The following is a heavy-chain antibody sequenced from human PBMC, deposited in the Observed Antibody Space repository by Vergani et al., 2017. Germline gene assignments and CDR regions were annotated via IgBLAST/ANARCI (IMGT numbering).Heavy chain of an antibody. J-gene: IGHJ5*01. CDR1: GFIFSDYY. V-gene: IGHV3-11*01. Sequence: QVQLVDSGGGFVRPGGSLRLSCAASGFIFSDYYMTWIRQTPGKGLEWLAHISDGGETKMYAESLKGRFTFSRDNTKNLLILQMKTLKVDDTATYYCGRNYSPAFLIDKPIDIWGQGTLVTVSS. CDR2: ISDGGETK. D-gene: IGHD3-3*02. CDR3: GRNYSPAFLIDKPIDI.